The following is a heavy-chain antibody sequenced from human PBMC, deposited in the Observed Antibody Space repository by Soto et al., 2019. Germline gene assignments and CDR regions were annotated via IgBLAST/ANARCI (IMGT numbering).Heavy chain of an antibody. CDR3: ARQANEYSRSYYFHY. V-gene: IGHV1-46*01. Sequence: SVKVSCKASGYNFTTSFIHWLRQAPGHGPQWMGIINPSGGTTSYAHNFQGRVTMTTDTSTTTVYMELSSLRSDDTAVYFCARQANEYSRSYYFHYWGQAYLVTVSS. CDR1: GYNFTTSF. J-gene: IGHJ4*02. CDR2: INPSGGTT. D-gene: IGHD6-13*01.